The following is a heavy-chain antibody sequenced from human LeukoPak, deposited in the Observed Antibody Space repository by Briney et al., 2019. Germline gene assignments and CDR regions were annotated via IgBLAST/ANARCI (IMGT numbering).Heavy chain of an antibody. CDR1: GGSISSSSYY. CDR3: ARLTTIIDFDY. J-gene: IGHJ4*02. Sequence: SETLSLTCTVSGGSISSSSYYWGWIRQPPGKGLEWIGSIYYSGSTYYNPSLKSRVTISVDTSKNQFSLKLSSVTAADTAVYYCARLTTIIDFDYWGQGTLVAVCS. CDR2: IYYSGST. D-gene: IGHD3-3*01. V-gene: IGHV4-39*01.